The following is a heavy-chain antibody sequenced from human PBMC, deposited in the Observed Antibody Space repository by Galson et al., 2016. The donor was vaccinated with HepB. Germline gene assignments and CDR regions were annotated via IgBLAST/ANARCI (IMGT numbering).Heavy chain of an antibody. CDR3: AHTGGWCMDV. D-gene: IGHD6-19*01. CDR2: IYWNNDN. Sequence: PALVKPTQTLTLTCTFSGFSLSTTAVGVGWIRQPPGKALEWLALIYWNNDNHYSPSLKSRLTITKNNSKNQVILTMTNMDPEDTGIYYCAHTGGWCMDVWGEGTTVTVSS. V-gene: IGHV2-5*01. CDR1: GFSLSTTAVG. J-gene: IGHJ6*04.